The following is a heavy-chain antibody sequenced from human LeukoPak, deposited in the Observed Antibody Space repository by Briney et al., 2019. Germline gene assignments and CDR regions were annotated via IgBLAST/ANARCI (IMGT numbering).Heavy chain of an antibody. Sequence: PSETLSLTCTVSGGSISSSSYYWGWIRRPPGKGLEWMGGIYYNGSTYYNPSLKSRVTISVDTSKNQFSLELSSVTAADTAVYYCAGSWAYYGSIWRGYWFDPWGQGTLVTVSS. CDR3: AGSWAYYGSIWRGYWFDP. D-gene: IGHD3-22*01. J-gene: IGHJ5*02. V-gene: IGHV4-39*01. CDR1: GGSISSSSYY. CDR2: IYYNGST.